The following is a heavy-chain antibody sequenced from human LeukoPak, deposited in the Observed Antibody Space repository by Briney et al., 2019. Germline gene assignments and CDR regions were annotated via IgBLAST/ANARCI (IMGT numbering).Heavy chain of an antibody. V-gene: IGHV4-38-2*02. Sequence: KASETLSLTCTVSGYSISSGYYWGWIRQPPGKGLEWIGSIYHSGSTYYNPSLKSRVTISVDTSKNQFSLKLSSVTAADTAVYYCARVQDNYDDFDLVIGYWGQGTLVTVSS. CDR1: GYSISSGYY. CDR2: IYHSGST. CDR3: ARVQDNYDDFDLVIGY. J-gene: IGHJ4*02. D-gene: IGHD3/OR15-3a*01.